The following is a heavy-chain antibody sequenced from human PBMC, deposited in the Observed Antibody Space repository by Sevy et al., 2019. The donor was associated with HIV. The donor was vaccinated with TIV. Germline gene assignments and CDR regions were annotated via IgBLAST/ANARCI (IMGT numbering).Heavy chain of an antibody. CDR2: ISPHNGDT. CDR1: GYTFNTYR. D-gene: IGHD2-15*01. J-gene: IGHJ5*02. V-gene: IGHV1-18*01. CDR3: ARAYCSGGRCYSLAS. Sequence: ASVKVSCKVSGYTFNTYRIHWVRQAPGQGLEWMGWISPHNGDTNYAQRLQGRVTMFTDTSSSTAYMELKSLRSDDTAVYYCARAYCSGGRCYSLASWGQGTLVTVSS.